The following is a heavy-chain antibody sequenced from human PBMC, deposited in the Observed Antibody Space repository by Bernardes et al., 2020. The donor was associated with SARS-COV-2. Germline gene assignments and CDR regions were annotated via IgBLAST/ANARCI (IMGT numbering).Heavy chain of an antibody. J-gene: IGHJ6*02. Sequence: GGSLRLSCSASGFTFGSSAMHWVRQAPGKGLEYVSVIRSNGASTYYVDSVKGRFTISRDNSKNTLFLQMTSLRAEDTAVYYCASLPAAHTMYYYYGMDVWGQGTTVTVSS. CDR1: GFTFGSSA. D-gene: IGHD2-2*01. CDR2: IRSNGAST. V-gene: IGHV3-64D*06. CDR3: ASLPAAHTMYYYYGMDV.